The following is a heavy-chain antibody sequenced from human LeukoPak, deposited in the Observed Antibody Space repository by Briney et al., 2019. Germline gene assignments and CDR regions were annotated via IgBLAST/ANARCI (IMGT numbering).Heavy chain of an antibody. Sequence: SQTLSLTCTVSGGSISSDGYYWSWIRQPAGKGLEWIGRIYTSGSTNYNPSLKSRCTISVDTAKNQFSLKLSSVTAADTAVYYCARERGVTYYYGSGSYPDYWGQGTLVAVSS. CDR3: ARERGVTYYYGSGSYPDY. CDR2: IYTSGST. J-gene: IGHJ4*02. D-gene: IGHD3-10*01. V-gene: IGHV4-61*02. CDR1: GGSISSDGYY.